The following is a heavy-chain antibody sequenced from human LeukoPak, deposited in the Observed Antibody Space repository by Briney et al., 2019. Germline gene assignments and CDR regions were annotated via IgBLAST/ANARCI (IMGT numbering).Heavy chain of an antibody. V-gene: IGHV4-39*01. Sequence: PSETLSLTCIVSGGSITSNTYFWDWIRQTPGKGLEWIGSIYYSGSTYYNPSLKSRVTISVDTSKNLFSLMLNSVTAADTALYFCARARLSIVRGITNFDYWGQGTVVTVSS. D-gene: IGHD3-10*01. J-gene: IGHJ4*02. CDR1: GGSITSNTYF. CDR2: IYYSGST. CDR3: ARARLSIVRGITNFDY.